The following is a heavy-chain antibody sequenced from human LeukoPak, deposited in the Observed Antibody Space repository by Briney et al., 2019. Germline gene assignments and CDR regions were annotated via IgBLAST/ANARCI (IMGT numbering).Heavy chain of an antibody. J-gene: IGHJ4*02. V-gene: IGHV3-66*01. CDR1: GFIVSSNY. CDR3: AREATAVAGRYYFDY. D-gene: IGHD6-19*01. CDR2: IYSGGST. Sequence: GGSLRLSCAASGFIVSSNYMSWVRQAPGKGLEWVSVIYSGGSTYYADSVKGRFTISRDNSKNTLYLQMNSLRAEDTAVYYCAREATAVAGRYYFDYWGQGTLVTVSS.